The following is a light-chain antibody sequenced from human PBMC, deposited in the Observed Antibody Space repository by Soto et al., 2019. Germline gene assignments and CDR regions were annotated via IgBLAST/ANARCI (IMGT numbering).Light chain of an antibody. Sequence: QSALTQPRSVSGSPGQSVTISCTGSSSDAGGYNYVSWYQQQPGKAPKLLIYDVTIRTSGVSARFSGSKSGNTASLTISGLQAEDEADYFCKSYAGSNTYVFGSGTKVTVL. CDR3: KSYAGSNTYV. V-gene: IGLV2-11*01. CDR1: SSDAGGYNY. CDR2: DVT. J-gene: IGLJ1*01.